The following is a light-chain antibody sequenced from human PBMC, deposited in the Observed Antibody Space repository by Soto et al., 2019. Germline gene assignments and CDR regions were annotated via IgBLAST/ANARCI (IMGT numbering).Light chain of an antibody. CDR2: GAF. J-gene: IGKJ2*01. V-gene: IGKV3-15*01. CDR1: QSVNSN. CDR3: QQYNNWPPRYT. Sequence: EIVMTHSPATLSVSPGERATLSCRASQSVNSNLAWYQQKPGQAPRLLIYGAFIRATGIPARFSGSGSGTEFTLTISSLQSEDFALYYCQQYNNWPPRYTFGQGTKLEIK.